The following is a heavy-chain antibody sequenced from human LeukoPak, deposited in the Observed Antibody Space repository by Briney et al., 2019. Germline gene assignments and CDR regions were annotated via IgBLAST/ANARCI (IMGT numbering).Heavy chain of an antibody. CDR3: AAKTRLSAVTSYYYVDV. CDR1: AFTFPTYG. J-gene: IGHJ6*03. D-gene: IGHD3-10*01. CDR2: ISESGDNT. Sequence: GGSLRLSCAASAFTFPTYGMIWVRQAPGKGLEWVSSISESGDNTYYADSVKGRFTISRDNSKNTLYLQMNSLRAEDTAVYYCAAKTRLSAVTSYYYVDVWGKGTTATVSS. V-gene: IGHV3-23*01.